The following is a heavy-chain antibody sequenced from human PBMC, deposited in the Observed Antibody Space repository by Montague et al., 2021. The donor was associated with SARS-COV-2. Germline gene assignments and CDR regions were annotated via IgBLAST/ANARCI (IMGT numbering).Heavy chain of an antibody. J-gene: IGHJ5*02. CDR2: IHASGIS. V-gene: IGHV4-4*07. CDR1: GGSTNNYY. Sequence: SETLSLTCTVSGGSTNNYYWSWIRQPAGKGLEWIGRIHASGISTYNPSLETRVTMSVDTSKNQFSLTLSSVTAADTAVYYCARGRFYYDSGELGSWGQGTLVTVSS. CDR3: ARGRFYYDSGELGS. D-gene: IGHD3-22*01.